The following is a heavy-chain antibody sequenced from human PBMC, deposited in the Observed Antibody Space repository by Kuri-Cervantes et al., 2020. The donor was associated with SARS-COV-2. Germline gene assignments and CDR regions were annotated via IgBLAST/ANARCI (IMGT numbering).Heavy chain of an antibody. J-gene: IGHJ4*01. Sequence: SETLSLTCAVYGGSFSGYYWSWSRQPPGKGLEWIGAINHSGSTNYNPSLKSRVTISVDTSKNQFSLKLSSVTAADTAVYYCAAKGCHNQKRTSCYNGYWGHGNLVTVSS. D-gene: IGHD2-2*01. CDR1: GGSFSGYY. V-gene: IGHV4-34*01. CDR2: INHSGST. CDR3: AAKGCHNQKRTSCYNGY.